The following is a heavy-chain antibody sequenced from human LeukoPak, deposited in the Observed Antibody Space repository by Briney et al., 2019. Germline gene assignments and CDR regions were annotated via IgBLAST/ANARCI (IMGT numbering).Heavy chain of an antibody. CDR1: GFTFSSRL. Sequence: GGSLRLSCAVSGFTFSSRLLHWVRQAPGKGLVWVALIKDDGTTNYADSVRGRFTASRDDAKNTVYLQMSSLRADDTAVYYCHPLSYVSNWGQGTLVTVSA. CDR2: IKDDGTT. CDR3: HPLSYVSN. D-gene: IGHD3-22*01. J-gene: IGHJ4*02. V-gene: IGHV3-74*01.